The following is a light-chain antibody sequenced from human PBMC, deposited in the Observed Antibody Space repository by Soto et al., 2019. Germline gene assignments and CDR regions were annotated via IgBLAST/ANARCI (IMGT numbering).Light chain of an antibody. CDR2: WAS. CDR3: QQYYTTPPVT. CDR1: QSLLYSSNNKNY. J-gene: IGKJ4*01. Sequence: DIVMTQSPDSLAVSLGERATINCKSSQSLLYSSNNKNYLAWYQQKPGQPPKLLFYWASTRESGVPERFSGSGSGTDFTLTISSLQAEDVAVYYCQQYYTTPPVTFGGGTKVEIK. V-gene: IGKV4-1*01.